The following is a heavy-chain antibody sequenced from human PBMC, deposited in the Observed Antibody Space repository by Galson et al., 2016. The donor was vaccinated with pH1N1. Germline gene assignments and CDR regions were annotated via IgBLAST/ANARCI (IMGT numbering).Heavy chain of an antibody. CDR2: ISYNGHDQ. CDR1: GFTFDTFA. J-gene: IGHJ6*02. D-gene: IGHD4-11*01. CDR3: ASEDYSDYDTYYNGMDV. V-gene: IGHV3-30-3*01. Sequence: SLRLSCATSGFTFDTFAMHWVRQNPGKGLEWVAFISYNGHDQSYAHSVKGRFTVSRDNSKNTLYLQMNSLRTEDTAVYHCASEDYSDYDTYYNGMDVWGQGTTVTVSS.